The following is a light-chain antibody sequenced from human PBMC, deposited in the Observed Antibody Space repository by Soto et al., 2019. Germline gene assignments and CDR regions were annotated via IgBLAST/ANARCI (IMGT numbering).Light chain of an antibody. CDR3: AAWDDSLAWV. V-gene: IGLV1-44*01. CDR1: SSNMRTNT. Sequence: QSVLTQPPSASGTPGQTVSISCSGTSSNMRTNTVNWYQHLPGTAPKLIISSNDQRPSGVADRFSASKSGTSASLAINGLKSADEAVYYCAAWDDSLAWVFGGGTQLTVL. CDR2: SND. J-gene: IGLJ3*02.